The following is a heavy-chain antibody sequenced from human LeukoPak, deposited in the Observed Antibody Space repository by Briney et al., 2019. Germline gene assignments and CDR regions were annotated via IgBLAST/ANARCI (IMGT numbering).Heavy chain of an antibody. J-gene: IGHJ4*02. Sequence: GGSLRLSCAASGFTFNSYFLNWVRPAPGKGLEGVSSISGTSNYIYYADSVKGRFTVSRDNAKNSLYLQMNSLSAEATAVYYCARRATTQRGHSYGLDYWGQGTLVTVSS. CDR2: ISGTSNYI. CDR3: ARRATTQRGHSYGLDY. V-gene: IGHV3-21*01. CDR1: GFTFNSYF. D-gene: IGHD5-18*01.